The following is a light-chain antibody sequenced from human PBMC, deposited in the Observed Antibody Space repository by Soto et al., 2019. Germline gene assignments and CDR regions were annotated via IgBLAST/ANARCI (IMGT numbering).Light chain of an antibody. CDR1: QGSSNY. CDR3: QKYSSARLT. Sequence: DIQMTQSPSSLYASVGDRVTITCRASQGSSNYLAWYQQKPGKVPKLLIYAAFTLQSGVPARFSGSGSGTDFTLTISSLQPEDVATYYCQKYSSARLTFCQGTQVEIK. V-gene: IGKV1-27*01. J-gene: IGKJ1*01. CDR2: AAF.